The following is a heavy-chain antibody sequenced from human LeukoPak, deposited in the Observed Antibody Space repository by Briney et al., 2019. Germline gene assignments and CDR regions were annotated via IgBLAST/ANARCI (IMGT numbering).Heavy chain of an antibody. D-gene: IGHD3-9*01. CDR1: GFTFSSYA. J-gene: IGHJ3*02. CDR2: ICGGGGST. Sequence: GGSLRLSCAASGFTFSSYAMSWVRQAPGKGLEWVSVICGGGGSTYYADSVKGRFTISRDNSKNTLYLQMNSLRAEDTAVYYCAKIAGGLTGYDAFDIWGQGTMVTVSS. CDR3: AKIAGGLTGYDAFDI. V-gene: IGHV3-23*01.